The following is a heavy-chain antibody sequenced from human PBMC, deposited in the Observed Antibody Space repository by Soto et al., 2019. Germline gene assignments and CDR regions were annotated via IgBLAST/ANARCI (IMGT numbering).Heavy chain of an antibody. CDR2: IYSGGST. Sequence: XESLLLSCAASGFTVSSNYMSWVRQAPGKGLEWVSVIYSGGSTYYADSVKGRFTISRDNSKNTLYLQMNSLRAEDTAVYYCAAQRGSSSWPGGYYYHGMDVWGQGTTVTVSS. J-gene: IGHJ6*02. V-gene: IGHV3-53*01. D-gene: IGHD6-13*01. CDR1: GFTVSSNY. CDR3: AAQRGSSSWPGGYYYHGMDV.